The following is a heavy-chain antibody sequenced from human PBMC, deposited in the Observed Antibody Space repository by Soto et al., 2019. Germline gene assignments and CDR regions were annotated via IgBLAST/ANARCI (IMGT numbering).Heavy chain of an antibody. CDR1: GGSFSGYY. CDR3: ARGVPLRGYSYGYVSNFDY. CDR2: INHSGST. J-gene: IGHJ4*02. V-gene: IGHV4-34*01. D-gene: IGHD5-18*01. Sequence: PSETLSLTCAVYGGSFSGYYWSWIRQPPGKGLEWIGEINHSGSTNYNPSLKSRVTISVDTSKNQFSLKLSSVTAADTAVYYCARGVPLRGYSYGYVSNFDYWGQGTLVTVSS.